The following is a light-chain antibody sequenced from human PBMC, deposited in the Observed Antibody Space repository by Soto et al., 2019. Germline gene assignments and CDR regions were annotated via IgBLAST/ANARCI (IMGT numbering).Light chain of an antibody. CDR2: ATS. J-gene: IGKJ1*01. CDR3: QQSFRSPWT. CDR1: VGTSEY. Sequence: DIQLTQSPSSLSASVADRVAITCRGRVGTSEYLNCYQQKPGKAPILLIYATSNLQRGVPSRFIGNVSGTDFTLTIDSLQPDDVATYYCQQSFRSPWTFGQGTKVDIK. V-gene: IGKV1-39*01.